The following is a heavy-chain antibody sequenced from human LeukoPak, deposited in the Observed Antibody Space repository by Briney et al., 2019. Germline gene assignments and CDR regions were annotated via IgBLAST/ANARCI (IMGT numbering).Heavy chain of an antibody. Sequence: SETLSLTCSVSGGSVSSGGNYWTWVRQHPGKGLQWIGYIYYTGSTYFNPSLKSRVTMSVDTSKNQFSLKLNFVTAADTAVYYCARDYYGSGNTGWFDPWGQGALVTVSP. CDR2: IYYTGST. D-gene: IGHD3-10*01. V-gene: IGHV4-31*03. CDR1: GGSVSSGGNY. J-gene: IGHJ5*02. CDR3: ARDYYGSGNTGWFDP.